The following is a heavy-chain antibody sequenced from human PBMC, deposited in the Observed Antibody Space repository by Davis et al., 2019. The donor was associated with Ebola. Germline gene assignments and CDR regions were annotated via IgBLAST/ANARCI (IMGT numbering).Heavy chain of an antibody. CDR1: GFTFSSYW. CDR3: VKGGWQQYFDY. CDR2: IYGGGST. V-gene: IGHV3-53*01. Sequence: PGGSLRLSCAASGFTFSSYWMSWVRQAPGKGLEWVSVIYGGGSTYYADSVKGRFTISRDNSKNTLYLQMNSLRAEDTAVYYCVKGGWQQYFDYWGQGTLVTVSS. D-gene: IGHD6-13*01. J-gene: IGHJ4*02.